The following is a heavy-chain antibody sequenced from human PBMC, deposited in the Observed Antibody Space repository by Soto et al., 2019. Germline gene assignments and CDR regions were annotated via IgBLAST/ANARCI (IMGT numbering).Heavy chain of an antibody. V-gene: IGHV4-39*01. J-gene: IGHJ4*02. Sequence: PSETLSLTCTVSGGSISSSIYYWGWIRQPPGKGLEWIGNIYYSGSTYYNPSLKSRVTISVDTSKNQFSLKLSSETAADTAVYYCARQLRYFDWSFNYRGQGTLVTVSS. CDR2: IYYSGST. CDR1: GGSISSSIYY. D-gene: IGHD3-9*01. CDR3: ARQLRYFDWSFNY.